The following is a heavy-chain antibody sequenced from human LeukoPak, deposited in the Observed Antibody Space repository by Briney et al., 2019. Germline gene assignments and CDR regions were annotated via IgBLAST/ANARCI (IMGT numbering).Heavy chain of an antibody. Sequence: PSETLSLTCTVSGGSISSYYWSWIRQPPGKGLEWIGYIYYSGSTKYTPSLKSRVTISVDTSKNQFSLKLSSVTAADTAVYYCARSEYSSGWYSWFDPWGQGTLVTVSS. D-gene: IGHD6-19*01. J-gene: IGHJ5*02. V-gene: IGHV4-59*01. CDR2: IYYSGST. CDR3: ARSEYSSGWYSWFDP. CDR1: GGSISSYY.